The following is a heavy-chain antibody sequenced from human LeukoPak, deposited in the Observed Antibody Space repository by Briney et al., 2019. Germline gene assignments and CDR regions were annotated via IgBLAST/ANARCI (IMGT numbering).Heavy chain of an antibody. Sequence: GGSLRLSCAASGFIFNNYGMHWVRQAPGKGLEWVAFIRYDGNNKYYADSVKGRFTISRDNSKNTLNLQMNSLRAEDSAVYYCAKDGHYDILIGPELDYWGQGTLVTVSS. V-gene: IGHV3-30*02. D-gene: IGHD3-9*01. CDR3: AKDGHYDILIGPELDY. J-gene: IGHJ4*02. CDR1: GFIFNNYG. CDR2: IRYDGNNK.